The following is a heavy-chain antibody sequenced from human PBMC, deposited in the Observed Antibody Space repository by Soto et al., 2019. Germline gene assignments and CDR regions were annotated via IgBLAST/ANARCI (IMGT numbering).Heavy chain of an antibody. CDR3: ATGRQMGY. CDR2: MSGSGDSI. D-gene: IGHD7-27*01. CDR1: GFTFSNYA. J-gene: IGHJ4*02. V-gene: IGHV3-23*01. Sequence: DGQVLESGGDLVQPGESLRLSCAASGFTFSNYAMTWVRQAPGKGLEWVSTMSGSGDSIYYADSVKGRFTISRDNSKNTLYLQMNSLRADDWAVYYCATGRQMGYWGQGTLVIVSS.